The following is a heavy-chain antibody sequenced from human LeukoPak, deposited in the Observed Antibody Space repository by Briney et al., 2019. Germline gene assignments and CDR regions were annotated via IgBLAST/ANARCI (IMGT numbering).Heavy chain of an antibody. CDR3: ARDRGVGTTPLDY. Sequence: PGRSLRLSCAASGFTFSSYAMHWVRQAPGKGLEWVAVTSYDGSNKYYADSVKGRFTISRDNSKNTLYLQMNSLRADDTAVYYCARDRGVGTTPLDYWGQGTLVTVSS. V-gene: IGHV3-30-3*01. CDR1: GFTFSSYA. CDR2: TSYDGSNK. D-gene: IGHD1-26*01. J-gene: IGHJ4*02.